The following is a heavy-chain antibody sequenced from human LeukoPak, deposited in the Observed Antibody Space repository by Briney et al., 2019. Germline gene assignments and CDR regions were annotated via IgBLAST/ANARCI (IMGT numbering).Heavy chain of an antibody. J-gene: IGHJ4*02. D-gene: IGHD1-1*01. CDR2: IYYSGST. V-gene: IGHV4-61*05. CDR1: GGSISSSSYY. Sequence: SETLSLTCTVSGGSISSSSYYWGWIRQPPGKGLEWIGYIYYSGSTNYNPSLKSRVTISVDTSKNQFSLKLSSVTAADTAVYYCARVHETYFDYWGQGTLVTVSS. CDR3: ARVHETYFDY.